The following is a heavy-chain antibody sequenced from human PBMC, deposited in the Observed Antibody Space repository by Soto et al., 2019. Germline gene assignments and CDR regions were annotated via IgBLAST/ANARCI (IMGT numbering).Heavy chain of an antibody. Sequence: EVQLVESGGAVVQSGRSLRLSCAASGFTFSSYGLNWVRQAPGKGPEWVSYILNGGANTYYADSVKGRFTISRDNSKNTLYLQMNSLRAEDTAVYFCAIMYFDVWLVAMRVDVWGQGTTVTVSS. V-gene: IGHV3-48*03. D-gene: IGHD3-3*01. CDR3: AIMYFDVWLVAMRVDV. CDR1: GFTFSSYG. CDR2: ILNGGANT. J-gene: IGHJ6*02.